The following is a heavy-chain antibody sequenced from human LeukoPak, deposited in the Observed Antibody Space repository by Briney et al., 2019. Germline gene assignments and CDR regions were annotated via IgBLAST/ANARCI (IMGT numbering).Heavy chain of an antibody. J-gene: IGHJ6*02. Sequence: PSETLSLTCAVSGGSFSSGGFSWSWIRQPPGKGLEWIGYMFHNGSTHYSPSLQRRVTISVDRFKNQFSLRLRSATAADTAVYYCGRETLGYCSGTTCSLGMDVWGQGTTVTVSS. CDR3: GRETLGYCSGTTCSLGMDV. CDR1: GGSFSSGGFS. V-gene: IGHV4-30-2*01. CDR2: MFHNGST. D-gene: IGHD2-2*01.